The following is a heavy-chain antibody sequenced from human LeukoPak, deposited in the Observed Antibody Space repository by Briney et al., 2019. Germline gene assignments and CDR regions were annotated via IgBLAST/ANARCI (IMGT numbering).Heavy chain of an antibody. CDR2: IWHDGSKE. CDR1: GFTFSGHG. Sequence: GGSLRLSCAASGFTFSGHGMHWVRQAPGRGLEWVAVIWHDGSKEYCTDSVKGRFTITRDNSRNTLNLQMNSLRTEDTAVYYCARSRSPGELGVPAALDYWGQGTLVTVSS. V-gene: IGHV3-33*01. J-gene: IGHJ4*02. D-gene: IGHD2-2*01. CDR3: ARSRSPGELGVPAALDY.